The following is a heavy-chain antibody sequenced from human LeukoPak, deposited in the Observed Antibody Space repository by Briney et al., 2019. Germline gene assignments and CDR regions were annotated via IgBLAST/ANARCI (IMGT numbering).Heavy chain of an antibody. Sequence: ASVKVSCKASGYTFTSYYMHWVRQAPGQGLEWMGIINPSGGSTNYAQKFQGRVTMTRDTSTRTVYMELSSLRSEDTAVYYCARSMASAPTFRDYWGQGTLVTVSS. CDR3: ARSMASAPTFRDY. CDR2: INPSGGST. CDR1: GYTFTSYY. D-gene: IGHD5-24*01. V-gene: IGHV1-46*01. J-gene: IGHJ4*02.